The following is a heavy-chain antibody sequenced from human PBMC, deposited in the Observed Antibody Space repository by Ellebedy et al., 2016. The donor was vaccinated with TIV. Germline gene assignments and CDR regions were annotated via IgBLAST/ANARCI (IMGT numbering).Heavy chain of an antibody. V-gene: IGHV3-30*02. Sequence: GGSLRLSXAASGFTFSSYGMHWVRQAPGKGLEWVAVIWYDGSNKYYADSVKGRFTISRDNSKNTLYLQMNSLRAEDTAVYYCAKDLEVVPAAPDYGMDVWGQGTTVTVSS. CDR3: AKDLEVVPAAPDYGMDV. D-gene: IGHD2-2*01. CDR1: GFTFSSYG. CDR2: IWYDGSNK. J-gene: IGHJ6*02.